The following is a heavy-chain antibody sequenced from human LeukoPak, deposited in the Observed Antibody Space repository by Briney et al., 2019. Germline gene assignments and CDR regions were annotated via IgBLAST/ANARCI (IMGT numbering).Heavy chain of an antibody. J-gene: IGHJ6*02. CDR2: IYYSGST. CDR3: ARGARHYYYGMDV. Sequence: PSETLSLTCTVSGGSISSYYWSWIRQPPGKGLEWIGYIYYSGSTNYNPSLKSRVTISVDTSKNQFSLKLSSVTAADTAVYYCARGARHYYYGMDVWGQGTTATVSS. CDR1: GGSISSYY. V-gene: IGHV4-59*01.